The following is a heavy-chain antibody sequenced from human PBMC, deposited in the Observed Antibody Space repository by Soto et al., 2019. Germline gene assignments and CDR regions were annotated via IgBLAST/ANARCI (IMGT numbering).Heavy chain of an antibody. CDR2: LSYSGTA. Sequence: QVQLQESGPGLVKTSETLSLTCTVSGGSVSSGPYHWNWVRQPPGKGLGWIGHLSYSGTATYSPSLRGRVTMATDTSKNQYSLRLTSVTAADTAVYYCMRSHGAYWGQGTLVTVSP. CDR1: GGSVSSGPYH. D-gene: IGHD2-8*01. CDR3: MRSHGAY. J-gene: IGHJ4*02. V-gene: IGHV4-61*01.